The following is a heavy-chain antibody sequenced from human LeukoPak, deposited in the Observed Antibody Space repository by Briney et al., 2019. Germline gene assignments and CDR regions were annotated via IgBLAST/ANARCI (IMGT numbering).Heavy chain of an antibody. D-gene: IGHD3-3*01. CDR1: GGSFSSSSYY. J-gene: IGHJ6*02. CDR3: ASDRGITIFGVVLEYGMDV. V-gene: IGHV4-39*07. Sequence: SETLSLTCTVSGGSFSSSSYYWGWIRQPPGQGLEWIGSIYYSGSSYYTPSLKSRVTISVDTSKNQFSLKLSSVTAADTAVYYCASDRGITIFGVVLEYGMDVWGQGTTVTVSS. CDR2: IYYSGSS.